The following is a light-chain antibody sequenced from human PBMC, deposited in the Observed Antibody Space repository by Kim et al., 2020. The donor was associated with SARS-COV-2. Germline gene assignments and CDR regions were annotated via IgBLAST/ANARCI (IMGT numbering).Light chain of an antibody. CDR3: SSYTSSSHV. CDR2: DVS. Sequence: PGQSITISCTGTSSDVGGYNYVSWYQQHPGKAPKLMIYDVSKRPSGVSNRFSGSKSGNTASLTISGLQAEDDADYYCSSYTSSSHVFGTGTKVTVL. J-gene: IGLJ1*01. CDR1: SSDVGGYNY. V-gene: IGLV2-14*04.